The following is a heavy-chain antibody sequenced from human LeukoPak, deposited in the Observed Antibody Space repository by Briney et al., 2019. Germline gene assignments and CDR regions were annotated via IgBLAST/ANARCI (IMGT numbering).Heavy chain of an antibody. CDR1: GFTFDDYA. D-gene: IGHD3-10*01. V-gene: IGHV3-9*01. CDR2: ISWKSGST. Sequence: PGRSLRLSCAASGFTFDDYAMHWVRQVPGKGLEWVSGISWKSGSTGYADSVKGRFTISRDNAKNTVNLQMNSLRDEDTALYYCAKDRRAYGSGSHTYGMDVWGQGTTVTVSS. J-gene: IGHJ6*02. CDR3: AKDRRAYGSGSHTYGMDV.